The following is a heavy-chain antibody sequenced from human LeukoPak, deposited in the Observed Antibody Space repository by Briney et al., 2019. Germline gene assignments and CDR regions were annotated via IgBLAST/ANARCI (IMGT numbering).Heavy chain of an antibody. D-gene: IGHD3-10*01. CDR3: ARSYGSGNYFDY. Sequence: SGTLSLTCTVSGGSISTYYWSWIRQPPGKGLEWIGYIYYSGSANYNPSLKSRVTISVDTPKNKFSLKLSSVTAADTAVYYCARSYGSGNYFDYWGQGTLVTVSS. V-gene: IGHV4-59*01. J-gene: IGHJ4*02. CDR2: IYYSGSA. CDR1: GGSISTYY.